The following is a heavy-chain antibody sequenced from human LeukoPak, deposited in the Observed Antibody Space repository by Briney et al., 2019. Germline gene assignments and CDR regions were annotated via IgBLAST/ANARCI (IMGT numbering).Heavy chain of an antibody. CDR1: GFTFSSYA. J-gene: IGHJ5*02. D-gene: IGHD5-18*01. Sequence: AGGSLRLSCAASGFTFSSYAMSWVRQAPGKGLEWVSAISGSGGSTYYADSVKGRFTISRDNSKNTLHLQMNSLRAEDTAVYYCAKARGLDTAMAWGQGTLVTVSS. CDR3: AKARGLDTAMA. CDR2: ISGSGGST. V-gene: IGHV3-23*01.